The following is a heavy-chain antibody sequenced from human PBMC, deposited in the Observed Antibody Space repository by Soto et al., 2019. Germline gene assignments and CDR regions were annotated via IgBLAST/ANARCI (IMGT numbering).Heavy chain of an antibody. V-gene: IGHV1-69*13. Sequence: SVKVSCKASGGTFSSYAISWVRQAPGQGLERMGGIIPIFGTANYAQKFQGRVTITADESTSTAYMELSSLRSEDTAVYYCAGLMAYEQATIRKNDYWGQGTLVTVS. CDR1: GGTFSSYA. CDR3: AGLMAYEQATIRKNDY. CDR2: IIPIFGTA. J-gene: IGHJ4*02. D-gene: IGHD2-8*01.